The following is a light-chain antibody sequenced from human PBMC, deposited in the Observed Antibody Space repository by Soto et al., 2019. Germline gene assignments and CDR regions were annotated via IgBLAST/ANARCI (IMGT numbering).Light chain of an antibody. CDR3: SSYTSSSTYV. J-gene: IGLJ1*01. V-gene: IGLV2-14*01. CDR2: DVS. Sequence: QSALTQPASVSGSTRQSITSSCTRTSSEVGGYNYVSWYQQHPGKAPKLMIYDVSNRPSGVSNRFSGSKSGNTASLTISGLQAEDEADYYCSSYTSSSTYVFGTGTKLTVL. CDR1: SSEVGGYNY.